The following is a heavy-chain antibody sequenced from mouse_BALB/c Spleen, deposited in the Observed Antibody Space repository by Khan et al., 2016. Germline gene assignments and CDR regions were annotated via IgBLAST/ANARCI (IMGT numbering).Heavy chain of an antibody. CDR2: INTGDGDT. D-gene: IGHD4-1*01. CDR3: AWLTVTSVAMAY. V-gene: IGHV1-80*01. J-gene: IGHJ4*01. Sequence: QVQLQQSGAELVRPGSSVKISCKASGYAFSSYGMNWVKQRPGKGLEWIGQINTGDGDTNYNGRVKGKDTMTADKASSTAYMQLSSLTSEDSAVSFCAWLTVTSVAMAYWGQGTSVTVSS. CDR1: GYAFSSYG.